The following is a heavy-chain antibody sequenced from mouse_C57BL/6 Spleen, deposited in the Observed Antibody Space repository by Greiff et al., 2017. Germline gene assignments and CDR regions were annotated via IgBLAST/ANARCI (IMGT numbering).Heavy chain of an antibody. CDR1: GYAFSSYW. CDR2: IYPGDGDT. Sequence: VQLQQSGAELVKPGASVKISCKASGYAFSSYWMNWVQQRPGKGLEWLGQIYPGDGDTNYNGKFTGKATLTEDKSSRTAYMQLSSLTSEDSAVYFCARRSYARDYWGQGTSVTVSS. V-gene: IGHV1-80*01. CDR3: ARRSYARDY. J-gene: IGHJ4*01.